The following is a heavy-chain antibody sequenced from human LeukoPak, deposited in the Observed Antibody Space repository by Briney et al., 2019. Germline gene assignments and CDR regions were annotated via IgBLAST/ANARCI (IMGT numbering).Heavy chain of an antibody. CDR3: ARETYYYDSSGYPAGRWFDP. D-gene: IGHD3-22*01. J-gene: IGHJ5*02. V-gene: IGHV4-59*01. CDR2: IYYSGRT. CDR1: GGSISNYY. Sequence: KPSENLSLNCTVSGGSISNYYWSWIRQPPGKGLEWIGYIYYSGRTNYNPSLKSRVTISVDTSKNHFSLKLSSVTAADTAVYYCARETYYYDSSGYPAGRWFDPWGQGTLVTVSS.